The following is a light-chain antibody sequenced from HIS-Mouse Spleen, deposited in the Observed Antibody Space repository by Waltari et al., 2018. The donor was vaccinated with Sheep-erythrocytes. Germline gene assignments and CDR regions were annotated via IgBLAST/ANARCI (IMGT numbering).Light chain of an antibody. Sequence: IHITHSPSSLSSSLLYIFTITCRASQSISSYLNWYQQKPGKAPKLLIYAASSLQSGVPSRFSGSGSGTDFTLTISSLQPEDFATYYCQQSYSTPRTFGQGTKVEIK. CDR3: QQSYSTPRT. V-gene: IGKV1-39*01. CDR1: QSISSY. CDR2: AAS. J-gene: IGKJ1*01.